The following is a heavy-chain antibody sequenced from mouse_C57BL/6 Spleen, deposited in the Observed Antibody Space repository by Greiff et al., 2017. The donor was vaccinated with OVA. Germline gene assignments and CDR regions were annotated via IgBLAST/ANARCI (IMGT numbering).Heavy chain of an antibody. D-gene: IGHD2-1*01. CDR1: GYTFTSYW. CDR2: IYPSDSET. J-gene: IGHJ3*01. Sequence: QVQLKQPGAELVRPGSSVKLSCKASGYTFTSYWMDWVKQRPGQGLEWIGNIYPSDSETHYNQKFKDKATLTVDKSSSTAYMQLSSLTSEDSAVYYCARADLYGNYVAYWGQGTLVTVSA. CDR3: ARADLYGNYVAY. V-gene: IGHV1-61*01.